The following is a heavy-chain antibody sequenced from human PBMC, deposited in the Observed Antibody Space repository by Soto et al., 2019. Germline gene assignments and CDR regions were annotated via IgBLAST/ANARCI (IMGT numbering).Heavy chain of an antibody. Sequence: GGSLRLSCAASGFTFSSYAMSWVRQAPGKGLEWVSAISGSGGSTYHADSVKGRFTITRDNSKNTLYLQMNSLRAEDTAVYYCAKDRHSSGYYDDAFDIWGQGTMVTVSS. CDR3: AKDRHSSGYYDDAFDI. V-gene: IGHV3-23*01. CDR2: ISGSGGST. CDR1: GFTFSSYA. D-gene: IGHD3-22*01. J-gene: IGHJ3*02.